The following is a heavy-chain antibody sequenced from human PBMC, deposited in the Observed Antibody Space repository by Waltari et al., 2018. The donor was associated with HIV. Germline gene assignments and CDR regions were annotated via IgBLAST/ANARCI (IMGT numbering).Heavy chain of an antibody. CDR1: GLSFSSYA. J-gene: IGHJ6*02. V-gene: IGHV3-30*04. Sequence: QVQLVESGGGVVKPGRSLRLACAACGLSFSSYAMHWVRQAPGKGLEWVAVISNDGSNKYYADSVKGRFTISRDNSKNTLYLQMNSLRAEDTAVYYCARDWGSLRDDYYYYGMDVWGQGTTVTVSS. CDR2: ISNDGSNK. D-gene: IGHD3-16*01. CDR3: ARDWGSLRDDYYYYGMDV.